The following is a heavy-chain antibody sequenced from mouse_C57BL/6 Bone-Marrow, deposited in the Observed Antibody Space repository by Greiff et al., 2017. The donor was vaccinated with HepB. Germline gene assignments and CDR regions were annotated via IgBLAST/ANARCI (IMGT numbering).Heavy chain of an antibody. D-gene: IGHD2-4*01. J-gene: IGHJ4*01. CDR1: GFTFSDYY. V-gene: IGHV5-12*01. CDR2: ISNGGGST. Sequence: EVQVVESGGGLVQPGGSLKLSCAASGFTFSDYYLYWVRQTPEKRLEWVAYISNGGGSTYYPDTVKGRFTISRDNAKNTLYLQMSRLKSEDTAMYYCARRNDYDGGNYYAKDFWGQGTSVTVSS. CDR3: ARRNDYDGGNYYAKDF.